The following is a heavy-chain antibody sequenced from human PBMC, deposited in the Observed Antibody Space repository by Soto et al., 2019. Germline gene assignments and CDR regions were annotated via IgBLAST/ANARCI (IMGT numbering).Heavy chain of an antibody. J-gene: IGHJ4*02. CDR1: GFTFKNYD. D-gene: IGHD3-16*01. CDR3: AKARQFRLYYESAVHYTN. CDR2: ISGSGAIT. Sequence: EVQLFESGGGLVQPGGSLRLSCVASGFTFKNYDMRWVRQAPGKGLEWVSGISGSGAITYYADSVRGRFTISRDNSKNRLYLRLNRLGAEDTAIYYCAKARQFRLYYESAVHYTNWGQGTLFPVS. V-gene: IGHV3-23*01.